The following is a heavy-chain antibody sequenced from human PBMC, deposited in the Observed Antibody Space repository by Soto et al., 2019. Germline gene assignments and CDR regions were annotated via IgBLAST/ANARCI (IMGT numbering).Heavy chain of an antibody. CDR1: GGSISSYY. V-gene: IGHV4-59*01. CDR3: ARDWCSSTSCYYYYVMDV. Sequence: SETLSLTCTVSGGSISSYYWSWVRQPPGKGLEWIGYIYYSGSTNYNPSLKSRVTISVDTSKNQFSLKLSSVTAADTAVYYCARDWCSSTSCYYYYVMDVWGQGTTVTVSS. CDR2: IYYSGST. D-gene: IGHD2-2*01. J-gene: IGHJ6*02.